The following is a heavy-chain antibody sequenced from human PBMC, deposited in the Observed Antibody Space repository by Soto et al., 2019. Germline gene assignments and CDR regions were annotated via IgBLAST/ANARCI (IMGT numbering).Heavy chain of an antibody. D-gene: IGHD2-8*01. V-gene: IGHV1-69*01. Sequence: QVQLVQSGAEVKKPGSSVKVSCKASGGTFSSYAISWVRQAPGQGLEWMGGIIPIFGTANYAQKFQGRVTITADESTSTAYMELSSLRSEDTAVYYCARYLVDARTDYYYYGMDVWGQGTTVTVSS. J-gene: IGHJ6*02. CDR3: ARYLVDARTDYYYYGMDV. CDR2: IIPIFGTA. CDR1: GGTFSSYA.